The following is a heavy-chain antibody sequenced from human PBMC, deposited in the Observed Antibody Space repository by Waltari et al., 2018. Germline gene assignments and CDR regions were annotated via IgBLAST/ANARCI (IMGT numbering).Heavy chain of an antibody. V-gene: IGHV1-2*06. Sequence: QVQLVQSGAEVKKPGASVKVSCKASGYTFTGYYMPWVRRAPGPGLEWMGRINPNSGGTNYAQKFQGRVTMTRDTSISTAYMELSRLRSDDTAVYYCARVEAAAGSKYYYYGMDVWGQGTTVTVSS. CDR3: ARVEAAAGSKYYYYGMDV. CDR2: INPNSGGT. D-gene: IGHD6-13*01. CDR1: GYTFTGYY. J-gene: IGHJ6*02.